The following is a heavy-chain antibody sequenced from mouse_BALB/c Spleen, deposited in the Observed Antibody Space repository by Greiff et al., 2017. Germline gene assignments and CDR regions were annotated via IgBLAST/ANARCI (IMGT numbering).Heavy chain of an antibody. CDR3: ARDAYYDYDGGYAMDY. Sequence: EVQLVESGGGLVQPGGSLRLSCATSGFTFSDFYMEWVRQPPGKRLEWIAASRNKANDYTTEYSASVKGRFIVSRDTSQSILYLQMNALRAEDTAIYYCARDAYYDYDGGYAMDYWGQGTSVTVSS. D-gene: IGHD2-4*01. J-gene: IGHJ4*01. V-gene: IGHV7-1*02. CDR2: SRNKANDYTT. CDR1: GFTFSDFY.